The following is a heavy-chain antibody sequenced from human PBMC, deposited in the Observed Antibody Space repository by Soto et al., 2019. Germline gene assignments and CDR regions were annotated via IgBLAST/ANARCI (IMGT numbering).Heavy chain of an antibody. V-gene: IGHV4-59*01. CDR2: IYYSGST. D-gene: IGHD3-9*01. J-gene: IGHJ4*02. CDR1: GGSISSYY. CDR3: ARGMVDILTGYVIDY. Sequence: NPSETLSLTCTVSGGSISSYYWSWIRQPPGKGLEWIGYIYYSGSTNYNPSLKSRVTISVDTSKNQFSLKLSSVTAADTAVYYCARGMVDILTGYVIDYWGQGTLVTVSS.